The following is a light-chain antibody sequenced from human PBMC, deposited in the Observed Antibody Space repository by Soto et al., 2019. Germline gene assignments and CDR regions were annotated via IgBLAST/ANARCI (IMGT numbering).Light chain of an antibody. V-gene: IGLV2-8*01. CDR3: SSYAGSNIVV. Sequence: SVLTQPPSASGFPGQSVTISCTGTSSDVGYYDYVSWYQQHPGKAPKLVIYEVTKRPSGVPDRVSASKSGNTASLTVSGLRAEDEADYYCSSYAGSNIVVFGGGTKLTVL. CDR2: EVT. J-gene: IGLJ2*01. CDR1: SSDVGYYDY.